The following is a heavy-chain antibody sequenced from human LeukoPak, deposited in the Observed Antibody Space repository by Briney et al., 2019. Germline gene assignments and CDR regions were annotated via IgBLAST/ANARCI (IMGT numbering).Heavy chain of an antibody. Sequence: PGGSLRLSCAASGFTFSTYWMHWVRQAPGKGLVWVSRISSDGSTTSYADSVKGRFTISRDNAKNTLYLQMNSLRAEDTAIYYCTTGGRSGADSWGQGTLVTVSS. CDR1: GFTFSTYW. CDR2: ISSDGSTT. CDR3: TTGGRSGADS. D-gene: IGHD6-25*01. V-gene: IGHV3-74*01. J-gene: IGHJ4*02.